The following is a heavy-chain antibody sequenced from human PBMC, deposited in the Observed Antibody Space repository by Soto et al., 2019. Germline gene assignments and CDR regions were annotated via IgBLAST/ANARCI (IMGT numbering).Heavy chain of an antibody. CDR1: GGSFSGYY. CDR2: INHSGST. J-gene: IGHJ5*02. CDR3: ATTPGRGAVAFLNWFDP. Sequence: QVQLQQWGAGLLKPSETLSLTCAVYGGSFSGYYWSWIRQPPGKGLEWIGEINHSGSTNYNPSLKSRVTISVDTSTIQFSLNLSSLTAADTAVYYCATTPGRGAVAFLNWFDPWGQGTLVTVSS. D-gene: IGHD6-19*01. V-gene: IGHV4-34*01.